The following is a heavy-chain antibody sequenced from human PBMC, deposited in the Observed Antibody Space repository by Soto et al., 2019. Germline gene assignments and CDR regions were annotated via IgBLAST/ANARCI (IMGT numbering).Heavy chain of an antibody. J-gene: IGHJ6*02. Sequence: PGGSLRLSCAASGFTFSSYGMHWVRQAPGKGLEWVAVIWYDGSNKYYADSVKGRFTISRDNSKNTLYLQMNSLRAEDTAVYYCARKRGRSNYYYGMDVWGQGTTVTVSS. CDR2: IWYDGSNK. V-gene: IGHV3-33*01. CDR1: GFTFSSYG. CDR3: ARKRGRSNYYYGMDV.